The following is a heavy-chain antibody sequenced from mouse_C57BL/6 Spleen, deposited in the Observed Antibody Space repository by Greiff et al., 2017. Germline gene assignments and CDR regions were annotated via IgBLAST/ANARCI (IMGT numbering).Heavy chain of an antibody. CDR2: IHPNSGST. V-gene: IGHV1-64*01. CDR3: ARAPPSGSSSYVDY. Sequence: QVQLQQPGAELVKPGASVKLSCKASGYTFTSYWMHWVKQRPGQGLEWIGMIHPNSGSTNYNEKFKSKATLTAYKSSSTAYMQLSSLTSDDSSVSYCARAPPSGSSSYVDYWGQGTTLTVSS. D-gene: IGHD1-1*01. J-gene: IGHJ2*01. CDR1: GYTFTSYW.